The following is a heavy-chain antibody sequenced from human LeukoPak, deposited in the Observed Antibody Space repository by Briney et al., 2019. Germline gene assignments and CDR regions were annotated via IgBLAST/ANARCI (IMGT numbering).Heavy chain of an antibody. D-gene: IGHD4-17*01. J-gene: IGHJ3*02. CDR1: GNTFSTYA. CDR2: ISGSGGST. V-gene: IGHV3-23*01. CDR3: AKFIEYGDYGNDAFDI. Sequence: GGSLRLSCAASGNTFSTYAMSWVRQAPGKGLEWVSTISGSGGSTYYADSVKGRFTISRDNSKNTLYLQMNSLRTEDTGVDYCAKFIEYGDYGNDAFDIWGQGTMVTVSS.